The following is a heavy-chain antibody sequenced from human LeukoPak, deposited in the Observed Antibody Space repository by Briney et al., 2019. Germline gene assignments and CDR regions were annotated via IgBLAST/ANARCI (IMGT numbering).Heavy chain of an antibody. CDR3: ARDGEGDEGWDY. J-gene: IGHJ4*02. V-gene: IGHV4-59*11. D-gene: IGHD7-27*01. Sequence: LETLSLTCTVSGVSIRSHYWIWIRQPPGKGLEWIGHISYSGSTIYNPSLKSRVTILPDTSKNQFFLRLSSVTAADTAVYYCARDGEGDEGWDYWGQGTLVTVSS. CDR1: GVSIRSHY. CDR2: ISYSGST.